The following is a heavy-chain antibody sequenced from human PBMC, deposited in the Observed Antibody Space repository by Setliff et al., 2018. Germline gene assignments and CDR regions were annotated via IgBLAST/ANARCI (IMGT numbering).Heavy chain of an antibody. CDR3: ARGSSGWSWDY. D-gene: IGHD6-19*01. V-gene: IGHV3-48*04. CDR2: VSGSGMTR. CDR1: GFTFRKHA. Sequence: PGGSLRLSCTASGFTFRKHALAWVRQAPGKGLQWVSSVSGSGMTRDYTDSVKGRFTVSRDNAKNSLFLQMNSLRAEETAVYYCARGSSGWSWDYWGQGTVVTVSS. J-gene: IGHJ4*02.